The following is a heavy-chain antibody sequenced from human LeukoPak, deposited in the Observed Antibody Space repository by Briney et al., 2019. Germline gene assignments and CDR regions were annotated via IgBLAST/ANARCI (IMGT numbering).Heavy chain of an antibody. V-gene: IGHV3-23*01. CDR2: ISGSGGST. Sequence: GGSLRLSCAASGFTFSSYAMSWVRQAPGKGLEWVSAISGSGGSTYYADSVKGRFTISRDNSKNTLYLQMNSLRAEDTAVYYCAKGRVVRGVTPVYFGYWGQGTLVTVSS. CDR1: GFTFSSYA. J-gene: IGHJ4*02. D-gene: IGHD3-10*01. CDR3: AKGRVVRGVTPVYFGY.